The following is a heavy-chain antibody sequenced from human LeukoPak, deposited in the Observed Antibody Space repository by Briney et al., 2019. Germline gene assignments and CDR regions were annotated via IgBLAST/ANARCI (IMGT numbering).Heavy chain of an antibody. CDR3: ARDYGEGGYYFDY. Sequence: GGSLRLSCAASGFTFSTYWMHWVRQAPGKGLVWLSRISSDGSSTNYADSVKGRFTISRDNAKNTLYLQMNSPRAEDTAVYYGARDYGEGGYYFDYGGQGALVTVSS. CDR1: GFTFSTYW. J-gene: IGHJ4*02. D-gene: IGHD4-17*01. V-gene: IGHV3-74*01. CDR2: ISSDGSST.